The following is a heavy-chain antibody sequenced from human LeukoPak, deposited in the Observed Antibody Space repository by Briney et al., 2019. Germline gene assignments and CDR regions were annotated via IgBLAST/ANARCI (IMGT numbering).Heavy chain of an antibody. CDR1: GGSISSGGYY. CDR2: IYYSGST. Sequence: SETLSLTCTVPGGSISSGGYYWSWIRQHPGKGLEWIGYIYYSGSTYYNPSLKSRVTISVDTSKNQFSLKLSSVTAADTAVYYCARENSSGSDAFDIWGQGTMVTVSS. CDR3: ARENSSGSDAFDI. D-gene: IGHD3-22*01. J-gene: IGHJ3*02. V-gene: IGHV4-31*03.